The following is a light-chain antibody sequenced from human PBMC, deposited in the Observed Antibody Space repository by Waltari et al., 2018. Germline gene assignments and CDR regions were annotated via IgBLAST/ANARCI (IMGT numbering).Light chain of an antibody. V-gene: IGKV3-15*01. CDR1: QSVDYK. Sequence: EVVMTQSPATLSVSPGERATLFGRTSQSVDYKLAWYQHKPGQAPRLLIYDISTRIPGIPARFSGGGSGTLFTLTISSLQSEDFAVYYCQQYDSWPQTFGGGTKVEIK. CDR2: DIS. J-gene: IGKJ4*01. CDR3: QQYDSWPQT.